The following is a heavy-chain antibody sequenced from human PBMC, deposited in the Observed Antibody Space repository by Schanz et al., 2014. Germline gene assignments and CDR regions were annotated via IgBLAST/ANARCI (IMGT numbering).Heavy chain of an antibody. Sequence: QVQLVQSGGEVKKPGASVKVSCKASGYTFRHYGISWLRQAPGQGLEWMGYISGYNGNTNYAPKVQDRVTMTTDTSTSTAYMELRSLRSDDTAVYYCARELCSSTTCYVRYDPWGQGTLVTVSS. CDR1: GYTFRHYG. V-gene: IGHV1-18*04. CDR2: ISGYNGNT. D-gene: IGHD2-2*01. J-gene: IGHJ5*02. CDR3: ARELCSSTTCYVRYDP.